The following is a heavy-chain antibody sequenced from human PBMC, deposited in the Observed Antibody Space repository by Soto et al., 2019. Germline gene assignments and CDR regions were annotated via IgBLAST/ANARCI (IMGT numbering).Heavy chain of an antibody. V-gene: IGHV4-61*01. CDR1: GGSVSSGSYY. CDR2: IYYSGST. J-gene: IGHJ4*02. CDR3: ARAALDFWSGYYTDY. D-gene: IGHD3-3*01. Sequence: SETLSLTCTVSGGSVSSGSYYRSWIRQPPGKGLEWIGYIYYSGSTNYNPSLKSRVTISVDTSKNQFSLKLSSVTAADTAVYYCARAALDFWSGYYTDYWGQGTLVTVSS.